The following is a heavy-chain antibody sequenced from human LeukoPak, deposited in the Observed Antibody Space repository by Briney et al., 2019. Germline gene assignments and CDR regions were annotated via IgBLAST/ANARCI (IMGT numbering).Heavy chain of an antibody. CDR3: ARGREDIVVVPAAIHWFDP. D-gene: IGHD2-2*02. CDR2: INHSGST. J-gene: IGHJ5*02. Sequence: SETLSLTCAVYGGSFSGYYWSWIRQPPGKGLEWIGEINHSGSTNYNPSLKSRVTISVDTSKNQFSLKLSSVTAADTAVYYCARGREDIVVVPAAIHWFDPWGQGTLVTVSS. CDR1: GGSFSGYY. V-gene: IGHV4-34*01.